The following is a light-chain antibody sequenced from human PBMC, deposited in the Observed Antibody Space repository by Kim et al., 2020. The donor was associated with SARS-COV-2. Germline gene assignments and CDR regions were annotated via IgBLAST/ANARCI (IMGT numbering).Light chain of an antibody. CDR1: SSDVGYYKS. J-gene: IGLJ1*01. CDR2: DVS. CDR3: SSHTTSSTYV. Sequence: GPSITLSCTGTSSDVGYYKSVSWYQQHPGKAPTLIMYDVSERASGVSNRFSGSQSGNTASLTISGLRAEDEADYYCSSHTTSSTYVFGSGTKVTVL. V-gene: IGLV2-14*04.